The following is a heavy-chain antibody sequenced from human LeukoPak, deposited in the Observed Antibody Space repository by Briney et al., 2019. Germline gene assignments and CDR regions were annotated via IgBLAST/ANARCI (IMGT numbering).Heavy chain of an antibody. CDR3: ARGELYGDYVADYFDY. Sequence: ASVKVSCKASGYTFTSYYMHWVRQAPGQGLEWMGIINPGGRSTTYAQKFQGRVTLTRDTPTSTVYMELSSLRSEDTAVYYCARGELYGDYVADYFDYWGQGTLVTVSS. J-gene: IGHJ4*02. V-gene: IGHV1-46*01. CDR1: GYTFTSYY. CDR2: INPGGRST. D-gene: IGHD4-17*01.